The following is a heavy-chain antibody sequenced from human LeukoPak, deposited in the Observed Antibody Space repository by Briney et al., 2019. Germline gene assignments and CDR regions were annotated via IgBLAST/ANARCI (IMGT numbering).Heavy chain of an antibody. D-gene: IGHD1-26*01. V-gene: IGHV3-23*01. CDR3: AKDASTTNIFYFFDY. CDR2: ISKSGDIT. J-gene: IGHJ4*02. CDR1: GFTFTNYA. Sequence: GGSLRLSCAASGFTFTNYAMTWVRQAPGKGLEWISGISKSGDITFYADSVKGRFTISRDTSKSAVYLQMNNLRAEDTAIYYCAKDASTTNIFYFFDYWGQGALATVSS.